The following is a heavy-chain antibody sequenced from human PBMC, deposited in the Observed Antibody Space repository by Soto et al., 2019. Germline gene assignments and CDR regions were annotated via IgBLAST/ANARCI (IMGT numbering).Heavy chain of an antibody. CDR3: ARHRGPAPVY. J-gene: IGHJ4*02. CDR1: GCSISGYY. Sequence: SETLSLTCPVSGCSISGYYWTWIRQPPGKGLEWVGSLFYGGTTDYNPSLKSRLTMSLDTSKNHFSLKLRSVTAADTAVYYCARHRGPAPVYWGQGTLVTVSS. V-gene: IGHV4-39*01. CDR2: LFYGGTT. D-gene: IGHD3-10*01.